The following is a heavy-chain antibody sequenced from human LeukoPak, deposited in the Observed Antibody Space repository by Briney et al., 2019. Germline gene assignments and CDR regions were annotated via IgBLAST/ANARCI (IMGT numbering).Heavy chain of an antibody. D-gene: IGHD6-13*01. J-gene: IGHJ6*04. CDR1: GGSISSYY. CDR2: IYYSGNT. Sequence: SETLSLTCTVSGGSISSYYWTWIRQPPGKGLEWIAYIYYSGNTNYNPSLKSRVTISVDTSKNQFSLKLSSVTAADTAVYYCARSLRGSWDVWGKGTTVAVSS. V-gene: IGHV4-59*01. CDR3: ARSLRGSWDV.